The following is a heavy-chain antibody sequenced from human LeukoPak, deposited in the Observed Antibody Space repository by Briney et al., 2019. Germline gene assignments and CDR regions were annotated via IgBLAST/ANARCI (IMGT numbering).Heavy chain of an antibody. CDR2: INHSGST. J-gene: IGHJ5*02. CDR1: GGSFSGYY. V-gene: IGHV4-34*01. CDR3: ARYTIFGVVSFDP. Sequence: SETLSLTCAVYGGSFSGYYWSWICQPPGKGLEWIGEINHSGSTNYNPSLKSRVTISVDTSKNQFSLKLSSVTAADTAVYYCARYTIFGVVSFDPWGQGTLVTVSS. D-gene: IGHD3-3*01.